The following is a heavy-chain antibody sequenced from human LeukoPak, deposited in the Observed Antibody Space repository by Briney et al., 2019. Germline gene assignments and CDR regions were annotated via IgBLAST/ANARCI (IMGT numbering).Heavy chain of an antibody. J-gene: IGHJ4*02. V-gene: IGHV3-13*01. Sequence: SGGSLRLSCAASGFTFSNYDLHWVRQGTGKGLEWVSVIGSAGNTYYLGSVEGRFTISRENAKNSMYLQMNSLRAEDTAVYYCARDWGYIAYWGQGTLVTVSS. D-gene: IGHD3-16*01. CDR2: IGSAGNT. CDR1: GFTFSNYD. CDR3: ARDWGYIAY.